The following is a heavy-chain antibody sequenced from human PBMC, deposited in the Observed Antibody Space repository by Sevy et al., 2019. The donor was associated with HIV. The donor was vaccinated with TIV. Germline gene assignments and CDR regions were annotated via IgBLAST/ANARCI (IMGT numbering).Heavy chain of an antibody. CDR2: IYYNGYT. Sequence: SETLSLTCTVSGGSISTNSYYWGWIRQPPGKGLELIGSIYYNGYTYYNPSLKSRVTISVDTSKNQFSLMLISVTAADTAVYYCGRHGYGDYYTYFDYWGQGTLVTVSS. J-gene: IGHJ4*02. V-gene: IGHV4-39*01. CDR1: GGSISTNSYY. D-gene: IGHD4-17*01. CDR3: GRHGYGDYYTYFDY.